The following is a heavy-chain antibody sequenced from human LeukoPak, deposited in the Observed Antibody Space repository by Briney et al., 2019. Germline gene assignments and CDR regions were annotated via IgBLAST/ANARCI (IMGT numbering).Heavy chain of an antibody. J-gene: IGHJ3*02. CDR1: GFTVSSYA. D-gene: IGHD5-24*01. Sequence: GGSLRLSCAASGFTVSSYAMHWVRQAPGKGLEWVAVISYDGSNKYYADSVKGRFTISRDNSKNTLYLQMNSLRAEDTAVYYCARLGSRDGYNLSSLYAFDIWGQGTMVTVSS. V-gene: IGHV3-30*04. CDR3: ARLGSRDGYNLSSLYAFDI. CDR2: ISYDGSNK.